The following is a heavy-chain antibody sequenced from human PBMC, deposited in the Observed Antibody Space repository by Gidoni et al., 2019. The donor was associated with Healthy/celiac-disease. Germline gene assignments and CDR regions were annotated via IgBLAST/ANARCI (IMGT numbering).Heavy chain of an antibody. D-gene: IGHD3-22*01. CDR1: GGSISSSSYY. Sequence: QLQLQESGPGLVKPSETLSLTCTVSGGSISSSSYYWGWIRQPPGKGLEWIGSIYYSGSTYYNPSLKSRVTISVDTSKNQFSLKLSSVTAADTAVYYCARQAYYDSSGYGMDVWGQGTTVTVSS. V-gene: IGHV4-39*01. J-gene: IGHJ6*02. CDR2: IYYSGST. CDR3: ARQAYYDSSGYGMDV.